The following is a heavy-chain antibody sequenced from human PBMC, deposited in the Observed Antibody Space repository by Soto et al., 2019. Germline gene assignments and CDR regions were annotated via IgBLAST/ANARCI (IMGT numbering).Heavy chain of an antibody. CDR3: ASVGPITDHYMDV. CDR1: SGSISRSNW. J-gene: IGHJ6*03. D-gene: IGHD1-20*01. Sequence: QVQLQESGPGLVEPTGTLSLTCAVSSGSISRSNWWSWVRQPRGKGLEWIGEIYHSGSTNYNPSLKSRVTRSVDKSKNQFSLKLSSVTAADTDVYYCASVGPITDHYMDVWGKGTTVTVSS. CDR2: IYHSGST. V-gene: IGHV4-4*02.